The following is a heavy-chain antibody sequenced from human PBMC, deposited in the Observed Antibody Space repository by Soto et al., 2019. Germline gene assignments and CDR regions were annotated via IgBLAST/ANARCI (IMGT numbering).Heavy chain of an antibody. CDR2: ISTGSSVI. Sequence: GGSLRLSCVGSGFSFNTYTMNWVRQAPGKGLEWISYISTGSSVIYYADSVKGRFTVSRDNAKNTLYLQMNSLRAEDTAVYYCARDSSSELGATTSYYFDYWGQGTLVTVSS. D-gene: IGHD1-26*01. J-gene: IGHJ4*02. CDR3: ARDSSSELGATTSYYFDY. CDR1: GFSFNTYT. V-gene: IGHV3-48*01.